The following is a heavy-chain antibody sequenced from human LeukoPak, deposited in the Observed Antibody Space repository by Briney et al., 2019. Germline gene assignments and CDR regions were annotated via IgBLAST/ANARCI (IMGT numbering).Heavy chain of an antibody. CDR2: ISGSGGST. CDR3: AKSRGITIFAFDI. D-gene: IGHD3-9*01. Sequence: GGSLRLSCAASGFTFSSYGMHWVRQAPGKGLEWVSAISGSGGSTYYADSVKGRFTISRDNSKNTLYLQMNSLRAEDTAVYYCAKSRGITIFAFDIWGQGTMVTVSS. V-gene: IGHV3-23*01. CDR1: GFTFSSYG. J-gene: IGHJ3*02.